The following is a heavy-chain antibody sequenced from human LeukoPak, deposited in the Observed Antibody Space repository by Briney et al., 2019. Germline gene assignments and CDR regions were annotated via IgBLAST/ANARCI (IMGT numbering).Heavy chain of an antibody. CDR1: GFTFSSYS. V-gene: IGHV3-21*04. Sequence: GGSLRLSCAASGFTFSSYSMNWVRQAPGKGLEWVSSISSSSSYIYYADSVKGRFTISRDNAKNSLYLQMNSLRAEDTAVYYCARLEEYYDSSFKRAFDIWGQGTMVTVSS. J-gene: IGHJ3*02. CDR3: ARLEEYYDSSFKRAFDI. D-gene: IGHD3-22*01. CDR2: ISSSSSYI.